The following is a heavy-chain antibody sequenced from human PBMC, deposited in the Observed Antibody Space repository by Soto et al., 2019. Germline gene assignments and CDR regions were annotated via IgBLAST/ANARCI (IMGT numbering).Heavy chain of an antibody. CDR2: IRSKAYGGTT. V-gene: IGHV3-49*03. Sequence: PGGSLRLSCTASGFTFGDYAMSWFRQAPGKGLEWVGFIRSKAYGGTTEYAASVKGRFTISRDDSKSIAYLQMNSLKTEDTAVYYCTRDVGTMVRGVQELSYYFDYWGQGTLVTVSS. D-gene: IGHD3-10*01. J-gene: IGHJ4*02. CDR1: GFTFGDYA. CDR3: TRDVGTMVRGVQELSYYFDY.